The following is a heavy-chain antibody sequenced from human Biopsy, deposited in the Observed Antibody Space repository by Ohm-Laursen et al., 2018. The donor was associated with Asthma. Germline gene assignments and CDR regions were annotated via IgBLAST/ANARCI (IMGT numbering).Heavy chain of an antibody. Sequence: TLSLTCTVSGGSISSNGFYWTWIRQHPGKGLEWIGYIYYTGGSYYNLSLESRVTISLDTSRNQFSLKLNSVTAADTAVYFCARGVPGDFLSWYFDLWGRGTLVTVSS. V-gene: IGHV4-31*03. CDR1: GGSISSNGFY. D-gene: IGHD7-27*01. CDR2: IYYTGGS. CDR3: ARGVPGDFLSWYFDL. J-gene: IGHJ2*01.